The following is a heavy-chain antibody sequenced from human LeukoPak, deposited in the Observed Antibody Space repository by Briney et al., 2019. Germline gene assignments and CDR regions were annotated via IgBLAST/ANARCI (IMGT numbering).Heavy chain of an antibody. CDR1: GFTFSNSW. V-gene: IGHV3-7*01. J-gene: IGHJ4*02. CDR3: ARYSYAYPY. Sequence: GGSLRLSCAASGFTFSNSWMSWVRQAPGKGLEWVANIKQDGSEKYYVDSVKGRFTISRDNAKNSLFLQMSSLRAEDTAVYYCARYSYAYPYWGQGTLVTVSS. D-gene: IGHD5-18*01. CDR2: IKQDGSEK.